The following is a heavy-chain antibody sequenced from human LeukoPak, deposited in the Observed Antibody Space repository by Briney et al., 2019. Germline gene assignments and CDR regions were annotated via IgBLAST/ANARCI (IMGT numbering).Heavy chain of an antibody. J-gene: IGHJ6*03. Sequence: GRSLRLSCAASGFTFDDYAMHWVRQAPGKGLEWVSLISGDGGSTYYADSVKGRFTISRDNSKNSLYLQVNSLRTEDTALYYCAKAPEGGWYRYYYMDVWGKGTTVTVSS. CDR3: AKAPEGGWYRYYYMDV. CDR1: GFTFDDYA. V-gene: IGHV3-43*02. D-gene: IGHD6-19*01. CDR2: ISGDGGST.